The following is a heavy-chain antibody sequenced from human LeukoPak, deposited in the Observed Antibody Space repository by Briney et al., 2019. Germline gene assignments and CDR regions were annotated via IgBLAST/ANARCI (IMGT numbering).Heavy chain of an antibody. J-gene: IGHJ5*02. V-gene: IGHV4-59*01. CDR1: GGSISSYY. Sequence: SETPSLTCTVSGGSISSYYWSWIRQPPGRGLEWIGYIVYSGSTNYNHSLKSRVTISVDTSKNQFSLGLTSVTAADAAVYFCARDGYSYGLGWFDPWGQGTLVTVSS. D-gene: IGHD5-18*01. CDR2: IVYSGST. CDR3: ARDGYSYGLGWFDP.